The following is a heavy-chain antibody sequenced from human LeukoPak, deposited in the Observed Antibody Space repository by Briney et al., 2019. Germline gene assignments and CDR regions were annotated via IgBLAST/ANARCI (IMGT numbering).Heavy chain of an antibody. CDR2: IIPILGIA. CDR3: ARDDSSGYYWGYFDY. D-gene: IGHD3-22*01. J-gene: IGHJ4*02. Sequence: GASVKVSCKASGGTFSSYAISWVRQAPGQGLEWMGRIIPILGIANYAQKFQGRVTITADKSTSTAYMELSSLRSEDTAVYYCARDDSSGYYWGYFDYWGQGTLVSVSS. V-gene: IGHV1-69*04. CDR1: GGTFSSYA.